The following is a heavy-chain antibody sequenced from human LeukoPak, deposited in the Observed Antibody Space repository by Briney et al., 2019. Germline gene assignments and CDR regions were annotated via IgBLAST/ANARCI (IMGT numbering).Heavy chain of an antibody. J-gene: IGHJ4*02. V-gene: IGHV4-31*03. Sequence: PSQTLSLTCTVSGGSISSDTHYWSWIRHQPGKGLEWIGYIHYTGGTFYKPSLKSRVSISVDTSKNQFSLKLRSVTAADTAVYYCAREEYRDSRGWGNFDYWGQGSLVTVSS. CDR2: IHYTGGT. CDR3: AREEYRDSRGWGNFDY. CDR1: GGSISSDTHY. D-gene: IGHD3-22*01.